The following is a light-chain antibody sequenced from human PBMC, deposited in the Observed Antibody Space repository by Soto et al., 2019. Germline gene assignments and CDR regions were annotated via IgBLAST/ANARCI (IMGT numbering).Light chain of an antibody. V-gene: IGLV2-8*01. CDR1: TSDIGRYNY. CDR2: EVR. CDR3: VSYGGSKNWV. Sequence: QSALTQPPSASGSPGQSVTISCTGTTSDIGRYNYVSWYQQHPGTAPKLNIYEVRKRPSGVPYRFSASKSANSAYLTVSGLQPDDEADYYCVSYGGSKNWVFGGGTKVTVL. J-gene: IGLJ3*02.